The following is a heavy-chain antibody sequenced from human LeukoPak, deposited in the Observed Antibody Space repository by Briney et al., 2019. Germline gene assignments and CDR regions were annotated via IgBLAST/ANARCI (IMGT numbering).Heavy chain of an antibody. V-gene: IGHV3-21*01. CDR1: GFTLSSYS. J-gene: IGHJ4*02. D-gene: IGHD5-12*01. CDR2: ISSSSSYI. CDR3: ARAYSGYDLIGY. Sequence: GGSLRLSCAASGFTLSSYSMNWVRQAPGKGLEWVSSISSSSSYIYYADSVKGRFTISRDNAKNSLYLQMNSLRAEDTAVYYCARAYSGYDLIGYWGQGTLVTVSS.